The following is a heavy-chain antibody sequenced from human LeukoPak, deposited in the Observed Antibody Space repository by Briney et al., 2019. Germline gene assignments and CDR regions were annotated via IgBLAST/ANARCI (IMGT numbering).Heavy chain of an antibody. V-gene: IGHV3-23*01. Sequence: GGSLRLSCAASGFTFSSYWMSWVRQAPGKGLEWVSAISGGGDSTYYAGSVKGRFTVSRDNSKNTLYLQMNSLRAEDTAVYYCAKARRTSSWYPEYFQHWGQGTLVTVSS. CDR2: ISGGGDST. CDR3: AKARRTSSWYPEYFQH. CDR1: GFTFSSYW. J-gene: IGHJ1*01. D-gene: IGHD6-13*01.